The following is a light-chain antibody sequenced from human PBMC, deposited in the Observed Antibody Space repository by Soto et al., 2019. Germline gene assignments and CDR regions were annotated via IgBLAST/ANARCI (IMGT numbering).Light chain of an antibody. Sequence: EIVLTQSPGTLSLSPGERATLSCRASQSVSSSYLAWYQQKPGQAPRLLIYGASSRAAGIPDRFSGSGSGTDFTLTISRLEHADFAVYDCQQYGSSPSLTFGGGTQVEIK. CDR2: GAS. V-gene: IGKV3-20*01. CDR3: QQYGSSPSLT. J-gene: IGKJ4*01. CDR1: QSVSSSY.